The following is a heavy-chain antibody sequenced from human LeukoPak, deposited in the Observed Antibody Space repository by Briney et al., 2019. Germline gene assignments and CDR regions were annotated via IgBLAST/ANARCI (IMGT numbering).Heavy chain of an antibody. J-gene: IGHJ6*03. CDR1: GFTFSSYN. CDR2: IRYDGSNK. D-gene: IGHD3-10*01. Sequence: GGSLRLSCAASGFTFSSYNMNWVRQAPGKGLEWAAFIRYDGSNKYYADSVKGRFTISRDNSKNTLYLQMNSQRAEDTAVYYCAKQPVRYMDVWGKGTTVTISS. V-gene: IGHV3-30*02. CDR3: AKQPVRYMDV.